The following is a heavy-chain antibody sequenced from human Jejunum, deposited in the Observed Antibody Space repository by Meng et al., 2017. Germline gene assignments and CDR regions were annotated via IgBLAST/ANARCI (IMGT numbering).Heavy chain of an antibody. J-gene: IGHJ4*02. CDR1: GFTFSSFA. V-gene: IGHV3-23*04. CDR3: ARKHFYLDS. CDR2: ISDLGVST. D-gene: IGHD3-3*02. Sequence: EVQLVESGGGLVQPGGSLRLSCAASGFTFSSFAMTWVRQAPGKGLEWVASISDLGVSTYYADSVKGRFTISRDNSKNTLYLQINSLTTEEAALYYCARKHFYLDSWGQGTLVTVSS.